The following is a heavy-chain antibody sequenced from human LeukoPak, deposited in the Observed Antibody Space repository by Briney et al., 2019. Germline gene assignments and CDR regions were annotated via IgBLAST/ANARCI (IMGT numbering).Heavy chain of an antibody. CDR2: ISAYGGHT. CDR1: GYTFTSYG. CDR3: TRVYCSGGSCLDAFDI. D-gene: IGHD2-15*01. J-gene: IGHJ3*02. Sequence: ASVKVSCKASGYTFTSYGISWVRQAPGQGLEWMGWISAYGGHTNYAQNLQGRVTMTTHTSTSTAYMELRSLRSDDTAVYYCTRVYCSGGSCLDAFDIWGQGTMVTVSS. V-gene: IGHV1-18*01.